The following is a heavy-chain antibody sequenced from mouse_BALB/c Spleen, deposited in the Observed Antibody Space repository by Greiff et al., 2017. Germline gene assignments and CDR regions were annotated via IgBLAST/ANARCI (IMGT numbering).Heavy chain of an antibody. V-gene: IGHV5-6-5*01. J-gene: IGHJ4*01. Sequence: EVKLMESGGGLVKPGGSLKLSCAASGFTFSSYAMSWVRQTPEKRLEWVASISSGGSTYYPDSVKGRFTISRDNARNILYLQMSSLRSEDTAMYYCARSGTKEAYYYAMDYWGQGTSVTVSS. CDR3: ARSGTKEAYYYAMDY. CDR1: GFTFSSYA. CDR2: ISSGGST. D-gene: IGHD4-1*01.